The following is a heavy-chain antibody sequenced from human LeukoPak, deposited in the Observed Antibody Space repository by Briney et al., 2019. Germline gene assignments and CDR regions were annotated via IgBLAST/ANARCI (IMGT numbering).Heavy chain of an antibody. D-gene: IGHD1-26*01. Sequence: ASVKVSCKTSGYSFTGYSINWMRQAPGQGLEWMGYISTNTGNPTYARGFTGRFVFSLDTSVSTAYLQITSLQAEDTGVYFCARDRASGSYDYWGQGTLVTVPS. CDR1: GYSFTGYS. J-gene: IGHJ4*02. CDR3: ARDRASGSYDY. V-gene: IGHV7-4-1*02. CDR2: ISTNTGNP.